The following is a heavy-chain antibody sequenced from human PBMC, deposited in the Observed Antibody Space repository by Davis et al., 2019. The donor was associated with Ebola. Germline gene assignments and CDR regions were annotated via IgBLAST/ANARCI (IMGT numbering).Heavy chain of an antibody. CDR3: AKADSGYEPDY. CDR1: GFIFSNYG. J-gene: IGHJ4*02. V-gene: IGHV3-30*02. Sequence: GESLKIYCAASGFIFSNYGMHWVRQDPGKGLEWVAFTRYDGANKYYEDSVEGRFTISRDNSKNTLYLQMNSLRAEDTAVYYCAKADSGYEPDYWGQGTLVTVSS. CDR2: TRYDGANK. D-gene: IGHD5-12*01.